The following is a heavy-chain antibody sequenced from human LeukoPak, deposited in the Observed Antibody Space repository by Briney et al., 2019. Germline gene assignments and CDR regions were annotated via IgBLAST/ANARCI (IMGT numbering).Heavy chain of an antibody. CDR1: GFTFSSYW. V-gene: IGHV3-74*01. CDR3: ARDGSGSYHLDY. CDR2: INTDGSST. D-gene: IGHD1-26*01. Sequence: GGSLRLSCAASGFTFSSYWMHWVRQAPGKGLVWVSRINTDGSSTSYADSVKGRFTMSRDNAKNTLYLQMNSLRAEDTAVYYCARDGSGSYHLDYWGQGTPVTVSS. J-gene: IGHJ4*02.